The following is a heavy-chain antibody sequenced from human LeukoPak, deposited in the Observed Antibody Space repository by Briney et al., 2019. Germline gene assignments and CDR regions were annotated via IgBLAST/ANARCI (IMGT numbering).Heavy chain of an antibody. J-gene: IGHJ4*02. Sequence: GGSLRLFCAASGFTFSSYSMNWVRQAPGKGLEWVSSISSSSSYIYYADSVKGRFTISRDNAKNSLYLQMNSLRAEDTAVYYCARDPYSSAEYYFDYWGQGTLVTVSS. CDR3: ARDPYSSAEYYFDY. CDR2: ISSSSSYI. V-gene: IGHV3-21*01. CDR1: GFTFSSYS. D-gene: IGHD6-25*01.